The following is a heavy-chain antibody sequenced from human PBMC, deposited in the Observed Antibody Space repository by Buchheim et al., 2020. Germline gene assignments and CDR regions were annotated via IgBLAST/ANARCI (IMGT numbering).Heavy chain of an antibody. J-gene: IGHJ2*01. V-gene: IGHV4-59*01. CDR3: ARENWERPPHGYLDL. CDR2: VIHNGNT. CDR1: GGSISSYY. D-gene: IGHD3-16*01. Sequence: QVQLQESGPGLVKPSETLSLTCTVSGGSISSYYWSWIRQPPGKGLEWIGYVIHNGNTHYTPSLNSRLSMSVDTSRNQFSLKLSAGTAADTAVYYCARENWERPPHGYLDLWGRGTL.